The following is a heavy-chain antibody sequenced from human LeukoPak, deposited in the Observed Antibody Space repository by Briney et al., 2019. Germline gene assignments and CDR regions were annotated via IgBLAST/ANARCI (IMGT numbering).Heavy chain of an antibody. CDR3: TTAPIGFTMVRGLIITDF. Sequence: GGSLRLSCAVSGFTFSNAWMSWARQAPGKGLEWVGRIKSKTDGGTTDYAAPVKGRFTISRDDSKNTLYLQMNSLKTEDTAVYCTTAPIGFTMVRGLIITDFWGQGTLVTVSS. J-gene: IGHJ4*02. V-gene: IGHV3-15*01. CDR2: IKSKTDGGTT. CDR1: GFTFSNAW. D-gene: IGHD3-10*01.